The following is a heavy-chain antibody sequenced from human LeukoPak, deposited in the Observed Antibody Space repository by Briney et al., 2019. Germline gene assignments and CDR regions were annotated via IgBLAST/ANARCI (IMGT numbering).Heavy chain of an antibody. CDR1: GGSINSGSYY. V-gene: IGHV4-61*02. CDR2: IYTSGST. D-gene: IGHD3-10*01. CDR3: ARDQPGA. J-gene: IGHJ4*02. Sequence: SETLSLTCTVSGGSINSGSYYWSWIRQPAGKGLEWIGRIYTSGSTNYNPSLKSRVTISVDTSKNQFSLKLSSVTAADTAVYYCARDQPGAWGQGTLVTVSS.